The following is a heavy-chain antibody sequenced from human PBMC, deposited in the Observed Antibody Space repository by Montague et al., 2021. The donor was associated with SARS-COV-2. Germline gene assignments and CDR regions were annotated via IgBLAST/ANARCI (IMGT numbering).Heavy chain of an antibody. CDR2: ITSNSGHI. D-gene: IGHD3-10*01. V-gene: IGHV3-21*01. CDR1: GFTFSSYT. CDR3: ARSPTHSGNYYNPDY. Sequence: SLRLSCAASGFTFSSYTMIWVRQAPGKGLEWVSSITSNSGHIYYADSLKGRFTISRDNAKNSLYLHMNSLRADNTAVYYCARSPTHSGNYYNPDYWGQGTLVTVSS. J-gene: IGHJ4*02.